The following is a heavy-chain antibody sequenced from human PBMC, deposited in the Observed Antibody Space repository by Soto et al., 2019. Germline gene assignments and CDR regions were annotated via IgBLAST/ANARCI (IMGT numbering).Heavy chain of an antibody. Sequence: QITLRESGPTRVRPTQTLSLTCSFSGFSLHTSGVGVGWIRQPPGKALEWLAIIYWDDDKRYSPSLKSRLRISTDTSENQVVLQMTNMDPVDTATFYCAYRALYSGSYWDGGYFDSWGQGTLITVSS. CDR3: AYRALYSGSYWDGGYFDS. D-gene: IGHD1-26*01. J-gene: IGHJ4*02. CDR2: IYWDDDK. V-gene: IGHV2-5*02. CDR1: GFSLHTSGVG.